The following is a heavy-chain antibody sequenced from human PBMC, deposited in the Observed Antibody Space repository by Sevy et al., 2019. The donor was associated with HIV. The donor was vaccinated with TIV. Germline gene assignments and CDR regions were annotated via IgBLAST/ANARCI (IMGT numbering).Heavy chain of an antibody. J-gene: IGHJ6*02. CDR2: ISYDGINK. V-gene: IGHV3-30*18. D-gene: IGHD3-9*01. CDR3: AKDFTGFYGMDV. CDR1: GLSVTNNG. Sequence: GGSLRRSCEVSGLSVTNNGMHWVCQAPGKGLEWVAVISYDGINKYYGDSVKGRLIISRDRSKNTLYLQMNILRIEDTAVYYCAKDFTGFYGMDVWGQGTTVTVSS.